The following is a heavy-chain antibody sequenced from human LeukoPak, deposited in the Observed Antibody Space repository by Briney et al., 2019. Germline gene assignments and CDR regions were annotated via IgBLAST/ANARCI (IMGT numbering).Heavy chain of an antibody. V-gene: IGHV4-59*08. CDR2: IFYTGDC. J-gene: IGHJ4*02. Sequence: KPSETLSLTCTVSGVSSSSSYWSWLRQPPGKGLEWIGYIFYTGDCNHNPSFKSRVSISLHTSKDQISLKLYSVTAADTAVYYCARHRFASPLDSWGQGTLVTVSS. CDR1: GVSSSSSY. CDR3: ARHRFASPLDS. D-gene: IGHD2-21*01.